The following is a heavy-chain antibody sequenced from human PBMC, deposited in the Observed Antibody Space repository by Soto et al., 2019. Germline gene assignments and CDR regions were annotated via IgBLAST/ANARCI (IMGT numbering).Heavy chain of an antibody. CDR1: GFTFSSYW. CDR2: IKQDGSEK. Sequence: GGSLRLSCAASGFTFSSYWMSWVRQAPGKGLAWVANIKQDGSEKYYVDSVKGRFTISRDNAKNSLYLQMNSLRAEDTAVYYCARGREGSGSYYPHLFDYWGQGTLVTVS. J-gene: IGHJ4*02. D-gene: IGHD3-10*01. V-gene: IGHV3-7*03. CDR3: ARGREGSGSYYPHLFDY.